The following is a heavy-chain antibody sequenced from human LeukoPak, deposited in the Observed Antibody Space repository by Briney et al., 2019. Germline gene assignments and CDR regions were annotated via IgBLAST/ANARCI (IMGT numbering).Heavy chain of an antibody. J-gene: IGHJ4*02. Sequence: GGSLRLSCAASGFTFSDDYMNWIRQAPGKGLEWVSYISSSGSTIFYADSVKGRFTISRDNAKNLLYLQMNSLRAGDTAVYYCARALLEQQDHWGQGTLVTVSS. V-gene: IGHV3-11*01. CDR2: ISSSGSTI. CDR1: GFTFSDDY. D-gene: IGHD1/OR15-1a*01. CDR3: ARALLEQQDH.